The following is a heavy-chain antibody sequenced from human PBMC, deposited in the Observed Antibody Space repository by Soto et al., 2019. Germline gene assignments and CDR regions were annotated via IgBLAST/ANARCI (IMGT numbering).Heavy chain of an antibody. CDR1: GGSISSSSYY. CDR3: ASKPNEGGRLGYCSSTSCPVDY. Sequence: QLQLQESGPGLVKPSETLSLTCTVSGGSISSSSYYWGWIRQPPGKGLEWIGSIYYSGSTYYNPSLNSRVTISVDTSKNQFSLKLSSVTAADTAVYYCASKPNEGGRLGYCSSTSCPVDYWGQGTLVTVSS. J-gene: IGHJ4*02. CDR2: IYYSGST. V-gene: IGHV4-39*01. D-gene: IGHD2-2*01.